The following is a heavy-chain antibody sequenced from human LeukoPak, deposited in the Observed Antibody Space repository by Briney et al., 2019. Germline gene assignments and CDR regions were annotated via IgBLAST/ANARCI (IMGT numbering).Heavy chain of an antibody. CDR2: IYYSGGT. D-gene: IGHD2-2*01. Sequence: SETLSLTCTVSGGSISSYYWSWIRQPPGKGLEWIGYIYYSGGTNYNPSLKSRVTISVDTSKNQFSLKLSSVTAADTAVYYCARDSTVVVPAAIREYYYYYYGMDVWGKGTTVTVSS. V-gene: IGHV4-59*01. CDR1: GGSISSYY. J-gene: IGHJ6*04. CDR3: ARDSTVVVPAAIREYYYYYYGMDV.